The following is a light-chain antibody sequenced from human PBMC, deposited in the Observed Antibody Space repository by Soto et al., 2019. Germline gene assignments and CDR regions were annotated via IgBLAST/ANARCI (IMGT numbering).Light chain of an antibody. CDR1: QSLLYSSNNKNF. V-gene: IGKV4-1*01. CDR2: WAS. CDR3: QQYYSIPIT. Sequence: DIVMTQSPDSLAVSLGERATINCKSSQSLLYSSNNKNFLAWYQQKPGQPPKLLFYWASTRQSGVPDRFSGSGSGTDFTLTISSLQAEDVAVYYCQQYYSIPITFGQGTRLENK. J-gene: IGKJ5*01.